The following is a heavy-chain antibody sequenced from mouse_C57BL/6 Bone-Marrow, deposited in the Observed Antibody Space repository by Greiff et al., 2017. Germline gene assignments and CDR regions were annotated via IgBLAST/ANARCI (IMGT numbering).Heavy chain of an antibody. CDR2: IYPKNGTT. Sequence: EVKLHQSGPELVKPGASVKLSCKASGYPFTDYNINWVKQSHGKSLEWIGGIYPKNGTTSYNQKFKGKATLTADQSSSTAYMQLSSLTSEDSAVYCRARWDYYYAMDYWGQGTSVTVSA. J-gene: IGHJ4*01. CDR3: ARWDYYYAMDY. D-gene: IGHD4-1*01. CDR1: GYPFTDYN. V-gene: IGHV1-39*01.